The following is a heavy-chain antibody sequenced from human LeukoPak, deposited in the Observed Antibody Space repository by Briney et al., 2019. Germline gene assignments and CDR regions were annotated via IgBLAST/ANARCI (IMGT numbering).Heavy chain of an antibody. CDR1: GGSIRGYY. CDR2: IYYSGST. J-gene: IGHJ4*02. D-gene: IGHD6-13*01. V-gene: IGHV4-59*01. Sequence: SETLSLTCTVSGGSIRGYYCNWIRQPPGKGLEWIGYIYYSGSTNYNPSLKSRVTISVDTSKSQFSLKLSSVTAADTAVYYCARDAAAAGHFDYWGQGTLVTVSS. CDR3: ARDAAAAGHFDY.